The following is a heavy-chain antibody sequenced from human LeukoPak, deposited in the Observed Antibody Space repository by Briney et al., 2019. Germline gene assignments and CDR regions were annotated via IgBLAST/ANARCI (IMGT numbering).Heavy chain of an antibody. CDR1: GFTFSIYW. CDR3: ARERVYSSSWYAYYYYYGMDV. Sequence: GGSLRLSCAASGFTFSIYWMSWVRQAPGKGLEWVANIKQDGSEKNYVDSVKGRFTISRDNAKNSLYLQMNSLRAEDTAVYYCARERVYSSSWYAYYYYYGMDVWGQGTTVTVSS. J-gene: IGHJ6*02. D-gene: IGHD6-13*01. CDR2: IKQDGSEK. V-gene: IGHV3-7*01.